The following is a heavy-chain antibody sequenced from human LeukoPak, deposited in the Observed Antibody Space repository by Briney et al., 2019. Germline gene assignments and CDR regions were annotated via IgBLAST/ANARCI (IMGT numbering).Heavy chain of an antibody. CDR1: GGSISSGGYY. V-gene: IGHV4-31*03. CDR2: IYYSGST. Sequence: SETLSLTCTVSGGSISSGGYYWSWIRQHPGKGLEWIGYIYYSGSTYCNPSLKSRVTISVDTSKNQFSLKLSSVTAADTAVYYCARGTYYYDSNELNGLDYWGQGTLVTVSS. CDR3: ARGTYYYDSNELNGLDY. J-gene: IGHJ4*02. D-gene: IGHD3-22*01.